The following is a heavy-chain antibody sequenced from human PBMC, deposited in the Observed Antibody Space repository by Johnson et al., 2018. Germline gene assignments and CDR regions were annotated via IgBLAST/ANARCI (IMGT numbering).Heavy chain of an antibody. Sequence: QVQLQESGPGLVKPSETLSLTCTVSGGSISSYYWSWIRQPPGKGLEWIGYIYYSGSTNYNPSLKSRVTISVDTSKNQFSLKLSSVTAADTAVYYCARGSDTAMENYYYYYMDVWGQGTTVTVSS. CDR3: ARGSDTAMENYYYYYMDV. J-gene: IGHJ6*03. CDR1: GGSISSYY. D-gene: IGHD5-18*01. CDR2: IYYSGST. V-gene: IGHV4-59*01.